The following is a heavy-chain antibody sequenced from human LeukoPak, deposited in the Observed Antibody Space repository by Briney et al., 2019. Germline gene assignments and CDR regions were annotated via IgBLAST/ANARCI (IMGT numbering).Heavy chain of an antibody. D-gene: IGHD6-13*01. J-gene: IGHJ4*02. V-gene: IGHV3-33*08. CDR1: GFTFSTYW. CDR2: IWYDGSNK. CDR3: ARDEETAAAGDGY. Sequence: PGGSLRLSCSASGFTFSTYWMSWVRQAPGKGLEWVAVIWYDGSNKYYADSVKGRFTISRDNSKNTLYLQMNSLRAEDTAVYYCARDEETAAAGDGYWGQGTLVTVSS.